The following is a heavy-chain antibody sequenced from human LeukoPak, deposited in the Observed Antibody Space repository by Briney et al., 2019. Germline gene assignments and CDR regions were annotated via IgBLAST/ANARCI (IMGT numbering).Heavy chain of an antibody. V-gene: IGHV4-59*11. CDR2: ITNSGTT. CDR3: ARGSAAAGLSFDY. CDR1: GESISSHY. J-gene: IGHJ4*02. Sequence: SETLSLTCNVSGESISSHYWSWTRQSPGKGLEWIGYITNSGTTKFNPSLKSRVTISRDTSKNQISLRLSSVTAADTAVYYCARGSAAAGLSFDYWGQGTLVTVSS. D-gene: IGHD6-13*01.